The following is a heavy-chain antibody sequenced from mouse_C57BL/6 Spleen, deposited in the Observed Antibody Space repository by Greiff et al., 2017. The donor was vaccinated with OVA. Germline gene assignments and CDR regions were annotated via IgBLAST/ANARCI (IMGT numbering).Heavy chain of an antibody. D-gene: IGHD1-1*01. V-gene: IGHV1-81*01. J-gene: IGHJ2*01. CDR3: ATYGSTPGYFDY. CDR1: GYTFTSYG. CDR2: IYPRSGNT. Sequence: QVQLQQSGAELARPGASVKLSCKASGYTFTSYGISWVKQRTGQGLEWIGEIYPRSGNTYYNEKFKGKATLTADKSSSTAYMELRSLTSEDSAVDFCATYGSTPGYFDYWGQGTTLTVSS.